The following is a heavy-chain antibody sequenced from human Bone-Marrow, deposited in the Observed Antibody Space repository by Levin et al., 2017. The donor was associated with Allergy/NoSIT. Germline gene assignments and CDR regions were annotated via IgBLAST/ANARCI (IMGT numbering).Heavy chain of an antibody. Sequence: ASVKVSCKASGYSLTTYTISWLRQAPGQGLEWMGWINPDNGDTYYAQNFQDRVTLTTDASTSTAYMELRGLKFDDTAVYFCARDRPRRCTGGSCDGGYWGQGTLVTVSS. D-gene: IGHD2-15*01. CDR1: GYSLTTYT. V-gene: IGHV1-18*01. J-gene: IGHJ4*02. CDR2: INPDNGDT. CDR3: ARDRPRRCTGGSCDGGY.